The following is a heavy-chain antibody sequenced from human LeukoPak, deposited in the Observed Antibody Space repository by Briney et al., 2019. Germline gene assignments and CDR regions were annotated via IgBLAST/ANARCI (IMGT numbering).Heavy chain of an antibody. V-gene: IGHV3-30*03. D-gene: IGHD4/OR15-4a*01. CDR3: AREGRVDGSKYGAFDI. J-gene: IGHJ3*02. Sequence: GRSLRLSCAASGFTFSSYGMHWVRQAPGKGLEWVAVISYDGSNKYYADSVKGRFTISRDNSKNTLYLQMNSLRAEDTAVYYCAREGRVDGSKYGAFDIWGQGTMVTVSS. CDR2: ISYDGSNK. CDR1: GFTFSSYG.